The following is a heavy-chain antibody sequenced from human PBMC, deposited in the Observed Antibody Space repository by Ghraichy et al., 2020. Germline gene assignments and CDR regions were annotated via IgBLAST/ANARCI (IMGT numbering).Heavy chain of an antibody. D-gene: IGHD1-26*01. CDR2: FDSEDGET. CDR3: ATGDHKWELLSPNYMDV. CDR1: GYTLTELS. J-gene: IGHJ6*02. V-gene: IGHV1-24*01. Sequence: ASVKVSCKVSGYTLTELSIHWVRQGPGKGLEWMGGFDSEDGETVYAQKFQGRVTMTEDTSTDTAYMEVSSLRSEDTAVYYCATGDHKWELLSPNYMDVWGQGTTVTVSS.